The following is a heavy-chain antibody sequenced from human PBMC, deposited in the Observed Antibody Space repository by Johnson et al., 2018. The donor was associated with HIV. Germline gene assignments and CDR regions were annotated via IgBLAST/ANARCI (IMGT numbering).Heavy chain of an antibody. D-gene: IGHD3-16*02. Sequence: QVQLVESGGGVVQPGGSLRLSCAASGFTFSSYGMHWVRQAPGKGLEWVSVIYSGGSTYYAASAKGRFPISRDNSKNTLYLQMNSLRAEDTAVYYCATISVIPSRVNDAFDIWGQGTTVTVSS. CDR2: IYSGGST. V-gene: IGHV3-NL1*01. J-gene: IGHJ3*02. CDR1: GFTFSSYG. CDR3: ATISVIPSRVNDAFDI.